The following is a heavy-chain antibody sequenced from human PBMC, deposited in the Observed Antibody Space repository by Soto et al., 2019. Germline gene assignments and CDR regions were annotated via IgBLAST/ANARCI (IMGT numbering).Heavy chain of an antibody. CDR2: ISPYNVHT. J-gene: IGHJ6*02. CDR3: ARGGSGYHTGRGFAGTMDV. CDR1: GYIFTGYG. Sequence: QAQVVQSGDEVKKPGASVKVSCKASGYIFTGYGISWVRQAPGQGLEWMGWISPYNVHTEFAQRLQGRLTLTTDTSTSTAFMELSNLRSDDTAVYYCARGGSGYHTGRGFAGTMDVWGQGTTVTVSS. D-gene: IGHD3-22*01. V-gene: IGHV1-18*04.